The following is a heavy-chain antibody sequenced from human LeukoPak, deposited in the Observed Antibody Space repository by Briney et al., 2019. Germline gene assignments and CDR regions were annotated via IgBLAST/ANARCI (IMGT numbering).Heavy chain of an antibody. V-gene: IGHV1-2*06. CDR2: INPNSGGT. J-gene: IGHJ4*02. Sequence: ASVKVSCKASGYTFTCYYMHWVRQAPGQGLEWMGRINPNSGGTNYAQKFQGRVTMTRDRSISTAYMELSSLRSDDTAVYYCARGEYYYDSRFDYWGQGTLVTVSS. D-gene: IGHD3-22*01. CDR1: GYTFTCYY. CDR3: ARGEYYYDSRFDY.